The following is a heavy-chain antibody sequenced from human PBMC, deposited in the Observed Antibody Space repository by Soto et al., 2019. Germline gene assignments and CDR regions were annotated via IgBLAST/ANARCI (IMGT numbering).Heavy chain of an antibody. D-gene: IGHD3-22*01. CDR2: IWYDGSNK. CDR1: GFTFSSYG. J-gene: IGHJ5*02. CDR3: ARELDDSSGPGP. V-gene: IGHV3-33*01. Sequence: QVQLVESGGGVVQPGRSLRLSCAASGFTFSSYGMHWVRQAPGKGLEWVAVIWYDGSNKYYADSVKGRFTISRDNSKNTLYLQMNSLRAEDTAVYYCARELDDSSGPGPWGQGTLVTVSS.